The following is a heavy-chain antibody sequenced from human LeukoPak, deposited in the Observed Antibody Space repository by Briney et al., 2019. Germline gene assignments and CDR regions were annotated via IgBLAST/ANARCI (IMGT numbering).Heavy chain of an antibody. D-gene: IGHD5-12*01. CDR2: IIPIFGTA. J-gene: IGHJ4*02. Sequence: GASVKVSCKASGGTFSSYAISWVRQAPGQGLEWMGRIIPIFGTANYAQKFQGRVTITADKSTSTAYMELSSLRSEDTAVYYCARYSGYSTLGYFDYWGQGTLVTVSS. CDR1: GGTFSSYA. V-gene: IGHV1-69*06. CDR3: ARYSGYSTLGYFDY.